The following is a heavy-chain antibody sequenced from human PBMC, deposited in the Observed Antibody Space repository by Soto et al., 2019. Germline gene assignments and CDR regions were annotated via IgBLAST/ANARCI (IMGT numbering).Heavy chain of an antibody. J-gene: IGHJ1*01. V-gene: IGHV1-46*01. CDR1: GYTFTSFY. Sequence: ASVKVSCKASGYTFTSFYIHWVRQAPGQGLEWMGIINPSDSSTRYAQNFQGRVTMTGDTSTSTVYMELSSLRSEDTAVYYCARERPVGTTPNSAFFQHWGRGTLVTVSS. D-gene: IGHD1-26*01. CDR2: INPSDSST. CDR3: ARERPVGTTPNSAFFQH.